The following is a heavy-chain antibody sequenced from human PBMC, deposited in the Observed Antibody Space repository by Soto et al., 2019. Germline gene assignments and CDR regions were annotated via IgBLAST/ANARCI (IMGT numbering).Heavy chain of an antibody. Sequence: GGSLRLSCKAPGFTFSGYSMACVRQAPGKGLDWIGYISGGGVPVYYADSVKGRFTIYRDNAKNSLYLQMNHLRDEDTAIYYCVRGRANYYFDFWGQGALVTVSS. J-gene: IGHJ4*02. D-gene: IGHD1-1*01. CDR2: ISGGGVPV. CDR3: VRGRANYYFDF. CDR1: GFTFSGYS. V-gene: IGHV3-48*02.